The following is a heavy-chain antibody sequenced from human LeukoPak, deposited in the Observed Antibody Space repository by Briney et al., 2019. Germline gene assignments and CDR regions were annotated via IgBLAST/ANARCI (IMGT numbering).Heavy chain of an antibody. CDR2: IKEDGSQK. D-gene: IGHD3-10*01. CDR3: VRDCYGSGSYYSYFDY. Sequence: GGSLRLSCAASGFTFSDYWMSWVRQAPGKGLEWVAIIKEDGSQKYYVDFVKGRFTLSRDNTKNSLTLQLNSLRAEDTALYYCVRDCYGSGSYYSYFDYWGQGTLVTVSS. J-gene: IGHJ4*02. V-gene: IGHV3-7*01. CDR1: GFTFSDYW.